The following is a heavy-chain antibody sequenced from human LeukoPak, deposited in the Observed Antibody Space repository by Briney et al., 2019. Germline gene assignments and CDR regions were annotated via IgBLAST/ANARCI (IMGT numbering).Heavy chain of an antibody. V-gene: IGHV3-7*01. J-gene: IGHJ4*02. CDR1: GFRFNTFW. D-gene: IGHD2-15*01. CDR2: IKQDGNEK. Sequence: SGGSLRLSCAASGFRFNTFWMSWVRQAPGKGLEWVANIKQDGNEKYYADSVKGRFTISRDNAKTSLYLQMNILRAEDTAVYYCAGLYRDYWGQGTLVTVSS. CDR3: AGLYRDY.